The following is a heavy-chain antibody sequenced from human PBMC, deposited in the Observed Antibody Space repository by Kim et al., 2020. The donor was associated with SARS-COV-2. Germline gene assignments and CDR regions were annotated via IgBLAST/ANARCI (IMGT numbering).Heavy chain of an antibody. J-gene: IGHJ4*02. CDR3: ARTTIAVAIDY. D-gene: IGHD6-19*01. CDR2: IYYSLST. CDR1: GGSISTYY. Sequence: SETLSLTCTVSGGSISTYYWSWIRQPPGKGLELIGYIYYSLSTNYNPSLKSRVTISIDTSKSQFSLKLSSVTAADTAVYYCARTTIAVAIDYWGQGTMVTVSS. V-gene: IGHV4-59*13.